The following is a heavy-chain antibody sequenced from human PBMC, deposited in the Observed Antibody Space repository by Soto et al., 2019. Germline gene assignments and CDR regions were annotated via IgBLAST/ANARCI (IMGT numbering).Heavy chain of an antibody. Sequence: SETLSLTCTVSGGSISSSDYFWGWIRQPPGKGLEWIGSFLYTGSTYYTPSLKSRVTISVDTANNQFSLKLTSVTAADTAIYYCARNYSGGWYWLFWGQGTLVNVSS. CDR2: FLYTGST. CDR1: GGSISSSDYF. J-gene: IGHJ4*03. D-gene: IGHD6-19*01. V-gene: IGHV4-39*01. CDR3: ARNYSGGWYWLF.